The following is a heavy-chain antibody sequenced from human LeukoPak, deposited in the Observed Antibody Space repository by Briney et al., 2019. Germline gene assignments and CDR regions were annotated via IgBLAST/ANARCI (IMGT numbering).Heavy chain of an antibody. J-gene: IGHJ4*02. Sequence: QSGGSLRLSRAASGFTFSSYAMSWVRQAPGKGLEWVSAISGSGGSTYYADSVKGRFTISRDNSKNTLYLQMNSLRAEDTAVYYCAKGPPPPKLGISDYWGQGTLVTVSS. CDR3: AKGPPPPKLGISDY. CDR1: GFTFSSYA. CDR2: ISGSGGST. D-gene: IGHD7-27*01. V-gene: IGHV3-23*01.